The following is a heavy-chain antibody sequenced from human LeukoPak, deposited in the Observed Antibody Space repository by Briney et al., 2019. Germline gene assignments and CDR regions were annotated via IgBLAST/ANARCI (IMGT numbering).Heavy chain of an antibody. CDR1: GFTFSSYG. V-gene: IGHV3-33*01. CDR3: ARDLHYSGSSPGDY. D-gene: IGHD1-26*01. CDR2: IWYDGSNK. Sequence: PGGSLRLSCAASGFTFSSYGMHWVRQAPGKGLEWVAVIWYDGSNKYYADSVKGRFTISRDNSKNTLYLQMNSLRAEDTAVYYCARDLHYSGSSPGDYWGQGTLVTVSS. J-gene: IGHJ4*02.